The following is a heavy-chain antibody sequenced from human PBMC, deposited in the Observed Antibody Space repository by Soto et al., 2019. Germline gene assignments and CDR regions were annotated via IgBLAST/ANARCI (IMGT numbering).Heavy chain of an antibody. J-gene: IGHJ4*02. CDR2: ISQSGNT. D-gene: IGHD6-6*01. V-gene: IGHV4-34*01. Sequence: PSETLSLTCSIYSGSFSGYYWSWIRQPPGKGLEWIGEISQSGNTSYSPSLKSRVSISIDTSKKRFSLNLASVSAADTAVYYCARAPKVSGSSQTRPDFWGQGTLVTVPQ. CDR3: ARAPKVSGSSQTRPDF. CDR1: SGSFSGYY.